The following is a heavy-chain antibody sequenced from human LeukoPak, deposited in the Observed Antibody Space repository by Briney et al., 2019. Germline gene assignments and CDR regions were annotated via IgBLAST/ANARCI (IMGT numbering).Heavy chain of an antibody. V-gene: IGHV4-59*01. CDR1: SGTISSYY. CDR2: IYYSGST. D-gene: IGHD2-2*01. CDR3: AREEPAAMVIDY. Sequence: SETLSLTCTVSSGTISSYYWSWIRQPPGKGLEWIGYIYYSGSTNYNPSLKSRVTISVDTYKNQFSLKLSSVTAADTAVYYCAREEPAAMVIDYWGQGTLVTVSS. J-gene: IGHJ4*02.